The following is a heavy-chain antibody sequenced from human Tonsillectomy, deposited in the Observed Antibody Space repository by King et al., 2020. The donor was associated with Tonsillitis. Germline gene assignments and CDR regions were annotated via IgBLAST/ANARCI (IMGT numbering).Heavy chain of an antibody. CDR3: CGGGSCTNWFDP. V-gene: IGHV3-30*04. Sequence: VQLVESGGGVVQPGRSPRLSCAASGFTFSNYAMHWVRQAPGKGLEWVALISYDGSKKYYADSVKGRFTISRDNSKNTLYLQMNSLTAEDTAVYYCCGGGSCTNWFDPRGQGALVTVSS. D-gene: IGHD2-15*01. J-gene: IGHJ5*02. CDR2: ISYDGSKK. CDR1: GFTFSNYA.